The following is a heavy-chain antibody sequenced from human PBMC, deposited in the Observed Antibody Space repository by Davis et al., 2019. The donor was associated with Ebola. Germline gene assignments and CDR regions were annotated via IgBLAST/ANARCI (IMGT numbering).Heavy chain of an antibody. V-gene: IGHV3-11*06. Sequence: PGGSLRLSCAASGFTFSDYYMSWIRQAPGKGPEWVSYISSNSTNKKYADSVKGRSTISRDDAKNSLYLQMNSLRAEDTAVYYCARDLRYDSSGYDYYFYMDVWGKGTTVTVSS. CDR2: ISSNSTNK. CDR3: ARDLRYDSSGYDYYFYMDV. J-gene: IGHJ6*03. D-gene: IGHD3-22*01. CDR1: GFTFSDYY.